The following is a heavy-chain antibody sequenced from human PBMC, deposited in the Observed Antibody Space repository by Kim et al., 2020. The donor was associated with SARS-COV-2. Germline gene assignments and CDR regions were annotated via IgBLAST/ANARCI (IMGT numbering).Heavy chain of an antibody. J-gene: IGHJ3*02. D-gene: IGHD6-13*01. CDR1: GGTFSSYA. Sequence: SVKVSCKASGGTFSSYAISWVRQAPGQGLEWMGGIIPIFGTANYAQKFQGRVTITADESTSTAYMELSSLRSEDTAVYYCATPTESIAAAAGAFDIWGQGTMVTVSS. CDR2: IIPIFGTA. CDR3: ATPTESIAAAAGAFDI. V-gene: IGHV1-69*13.